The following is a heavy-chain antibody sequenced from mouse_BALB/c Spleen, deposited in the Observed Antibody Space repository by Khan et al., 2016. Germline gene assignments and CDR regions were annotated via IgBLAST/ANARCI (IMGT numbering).Heavy chain of an antibody. CDR1: VFNIKDYY. J-gene: IGHJ2*01. D-gene: IGHD1-1*01. CDR3: NAIYYGSDVYFDS. Sequence: MQLEESGAELVRSGASVKLSCTASVFNIKDYYMHWVKQRPEQGLEWLGWIDPENGDTEYAPKFQGKATMTADTSSNAAYLQFSSLTSEDSAVYYCNAIYYGSDVYFDSWGQGTTLTVSS. V-gene: IGHV14-4*02. CDR2: IDPENGDT.